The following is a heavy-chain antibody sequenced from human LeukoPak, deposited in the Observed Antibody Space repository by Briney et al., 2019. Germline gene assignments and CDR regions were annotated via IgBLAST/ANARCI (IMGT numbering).Heavy chain of an antibody. D-gene: IGHD6-13*01. CDR1: GFTFSSYG. V-gene: IGHV3-30*18. CDR3: AKDRRIAAAGYYFDY. J-gene: IGHJ4*02. Sequence: GRSLRPSCAASGFTFSSYGMHWVRQAPGKGLEWVAVISYDGSNKYYADSVKGRFTISRDNSKNTLYLQMNSLRAEDTAVYYCAKDRRIAAAGYYFDYWGQGTLVTVSS. CDR2: ISYDGSNK.